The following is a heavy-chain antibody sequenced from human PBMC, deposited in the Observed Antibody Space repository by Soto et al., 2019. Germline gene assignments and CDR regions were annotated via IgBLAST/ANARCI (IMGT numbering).Heavy chain of an antibody. V-gene: IGHV1-2*02. D-gene: IGHD6-6*01. Sequence: QVQLVQSGGEVKRPGASVRVSCKASGYTFTDYYMHWVRQAPGQGLEWMGWINPNNGDTQYAPKFQGRVTVTSVTSISTVYLEVSSLRSDDTAVYYCARSVSYIAPRPDYWGQGTLVTVFS. CDR3: ARSVSYIAPRPDY. CDR1: GYTFTDYY. J-gene: IGHJ4*02. CDR2: INPNNGDT.